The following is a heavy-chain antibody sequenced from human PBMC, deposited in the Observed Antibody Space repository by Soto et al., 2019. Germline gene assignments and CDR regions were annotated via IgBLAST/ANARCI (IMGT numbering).Heavy chain of an antibody. J-gene: IGHJ4*02. CDR2: IIPILGIA. CDR3: ARGGFGESEMYFDY. V-gene: IGHV1-69*02. Sequence: QVQRVQSGAEVKKPGSSVKVSCKASGGTFSSYTISWVRQAPGQGLEWMGRIIPILGIANYAQKFQGRVTITADKSTSTAYMELSSLRSEDTAVYYCARGGFGESEMYFDYWGQGTLVTVSS. D-gene: IGHD3-10*01. CDR1: GGTFSSYT.